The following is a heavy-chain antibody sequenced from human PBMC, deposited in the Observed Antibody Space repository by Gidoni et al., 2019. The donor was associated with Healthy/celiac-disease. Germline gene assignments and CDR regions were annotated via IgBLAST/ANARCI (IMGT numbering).Heavy chain of an antibody. CDR1: GFTFGSYG. CDR3: ARDQLDYYNSVHAFDL. Sequence: QVQLVESGGGVVQPGRSLRLSCAASGFTFGSYGMHWVRQAPGKGLEWVAVIWYDGSYKYYADSVKGRFTISRDNSKNTLYLQMNRLRAEDTAVFYCARDQLDYYNSVHAFDLWGQGTMVTVSS. V-gene: IGHV3-33*01. D-gene: IGHD3-10*01. J-gene: IGHJ3*01. CDR2: IWYDGSYK.